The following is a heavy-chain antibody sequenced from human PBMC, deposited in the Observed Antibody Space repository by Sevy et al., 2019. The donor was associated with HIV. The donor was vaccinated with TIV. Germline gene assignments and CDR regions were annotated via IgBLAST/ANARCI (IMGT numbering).Heavy chain of an antibody. CDR1: GGSIYSSSFF. CDR2: IYSSGTT. Sequence: SETLSLTCTVSGGSIYSSSFFWGWIRQSPGKGLEWIGSIYSSGTTYYNPSLKCRLSMSVNTSKNQLSLNLYSVTAADTAMYFCTRHLGSGPVASAYWGPGTLVTLSS. V-gene: IGHV4-39*01. CDR3: TRHLGSGPVASAY. D-gene: IGHD6-19*01. J-gene: IGHJ4*02.